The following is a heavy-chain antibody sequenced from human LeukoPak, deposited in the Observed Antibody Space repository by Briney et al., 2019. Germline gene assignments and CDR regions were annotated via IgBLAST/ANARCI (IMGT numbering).Heavy chain of an antibody. V-gene: IGHV3-53*01. CDR3: AHMGGGYDDY. CDR1: GFTFSSYA. Sequence: PGASLRLSCAASGFTFSSYAMSWVRQAPGKGLEWVSVIYSGGSTYYADSVKGRFTISRDNSKNTLYLQMNSLRAEDTAVYYCAHMGGGYDDYWGQGTLVTVSS. J-gene: IGHJ4*02. CDR2: IYSGGST. D-gene: IGHD3-16*01.